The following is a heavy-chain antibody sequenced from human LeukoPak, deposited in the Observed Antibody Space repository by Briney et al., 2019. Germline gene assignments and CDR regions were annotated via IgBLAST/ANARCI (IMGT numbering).Heavy chain of an antibody. J-gene: IGHJ4*02. CDR2: IKQDGSEK. V-gene: IGHV3-7*01. D-gene: IGHD3-22*01. Sequence: PGGSLRLSCAASGFTFSSYWMSWVRQAPGKGLEWVANIKQDGSEKYYVDSVKGRFTISRDNAKNSLYLQMNSLRAEDTAVYYCARALRLRYPWLGVDSSGYLIDYWGQGTLVTVSS. CDR3: ARALRLRYPWLGVDSSGYLIDY. CDR1: GFTFSSYW.